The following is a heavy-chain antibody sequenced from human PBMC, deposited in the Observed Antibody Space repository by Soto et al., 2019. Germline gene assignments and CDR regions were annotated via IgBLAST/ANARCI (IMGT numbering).Heavy chain of an antibody. CDR3: ARDRYYGSGTYYNFYSGMDV. V-gene: IGHV4-30-4*01. Sequence: SETLSLTCTVSGGSINSGDYYWTWVRQPPGKGLEWIGNIFHSGSTYYTPSLQSRVTISLDTSKNHFSLKLSSVTPADTAVYYCARDRYYGSGTYYNFYSGMDVWGQGTTVTVS. J-gene: IGHJ6*02. CDR2: IFHSGST. CDR1: GGSINSGDYY. D-gene: IGHD3-10*01.